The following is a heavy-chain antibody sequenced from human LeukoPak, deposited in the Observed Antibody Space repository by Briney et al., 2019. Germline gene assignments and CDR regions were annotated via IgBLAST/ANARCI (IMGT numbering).Heavy chain of an antibody. CDR3: ARSRGYRYGYFYYGMDV. CDR1: GFTFDDYA. D-gene: IGHD5-18*01. Sequence: GGSLRLSCAASGFTFDDYAMHWVRQAPGKGLEWVSGISWNSGSIGYADSVKGRFTISRDNSKNTLYLQMNSLRAEDTAVYYCARSRGYRYGYFYYGMDVWGQGTRSPSP. V-gene: IGHV3-9*01. J-gene: IGHJ6*02. CDR2: ISWNSGSI.